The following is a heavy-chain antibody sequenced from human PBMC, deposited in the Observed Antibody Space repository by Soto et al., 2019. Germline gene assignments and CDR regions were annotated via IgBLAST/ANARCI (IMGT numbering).Heavy chain of an antibody. Sequence: QSGGSLRLSCAASGFDFSSNSMTWVRQAPGKGLEWVSGISATGDKTFYLDSVRGRFTVSRDIYKNILYLHMSSLRAEDTAVYYCTKWSGFGDAWGQGTLVTVSS. D-gene: IGHD3-10*01. CDR1: GFDFSSNS. V-gene: IGHV3-23*01. J-gene: IGHJ5*02. CDR2: ISATGDKT. CDR3: TKWSGFGDA.